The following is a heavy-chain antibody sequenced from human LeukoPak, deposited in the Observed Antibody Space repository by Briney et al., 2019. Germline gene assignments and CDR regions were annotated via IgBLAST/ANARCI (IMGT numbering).Heavy chain of an antibody. CDR1: GGSFTSYA. CDR3: AGGTTGTAYYYYMDV. D-gene: IGHD1-1*01. Sequence: SVTVSCKASGGSFTSYAISWLRQAPAQGLEWMGGINPIFGTANDAQKFQGRVTITADKSTSTAYMELGSLRSEDTAVYYCAGGTTGTAYYYYMDVWGKGTTVTVSS. V-gene: IGHV1-69*06. CDR2: INPIFGTA. J-gene: IGHJ6*03.